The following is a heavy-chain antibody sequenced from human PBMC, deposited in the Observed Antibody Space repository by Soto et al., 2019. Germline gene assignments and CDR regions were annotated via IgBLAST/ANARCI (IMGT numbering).Heavy chain of an antibody. Sequence: QLQLQESGSGLVKPSQTLSLTCAVSGGSISSGGYSWSWIRQPPGKGLEWIGYIYHSGSTYYNPSLKSRVTISVDRSKNQFSLKLSSVTAADTAVYYCARDHYYDSSGYDAFDIWGQGTMVTVSS. V-gene: IGHV4-30-2*01. CDR3: ARDHYYDSSGYDAFDI. J-gene: IGHJ3*02. CDR2: IYHSGST. CDR1: GGSISSGGYS. D-gene: IGHD3-22*01.